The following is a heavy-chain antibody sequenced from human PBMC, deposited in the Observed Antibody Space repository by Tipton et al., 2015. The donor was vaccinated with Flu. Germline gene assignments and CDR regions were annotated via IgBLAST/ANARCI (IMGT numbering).Heavy chain of an antibody. CDR3: ARDQGFGDGLTYDYYALGV. V-gene: IGHV4-38-2*02. Sequence: TLSLTCAVSGDSIRNDYFWGWIRQPPGKGLEWIATIHRSGSTKYNPSLKSRLTISVDTSKNQFSLKLNSVTAADTAVYYCARDQGFGDGLTYDYYALGVWGQGTTVTVSS. D-gene: IGHD3-10*01. CDR2: IHRSGST. CDR1: GDSIRNDYF. J-gene: IGHJ6*02.